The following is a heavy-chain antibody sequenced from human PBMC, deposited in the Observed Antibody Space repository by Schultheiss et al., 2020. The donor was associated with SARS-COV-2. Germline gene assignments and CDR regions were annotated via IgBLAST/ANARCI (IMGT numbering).Heavy chain of an antibody. CDR2: ISSSGSTI. D-gene: IGHD4-17*01. CDR1: GFTFSSYS. J-gene: IGHJ6*02. Sequence: GGSLRLSCAASGFTFSSYSMNWVRQAPGKGLEWVSYISSSGSTIYYADSVKGRFTISRDNAKNSLYLQVNGLRAEDTAVYYCARGPPATTVTREIGYYYGMDVWGQGTTVTVAS. CDR3: ARGPPATTVTREIGYYYGMDV. V-gene: IGHV3-48*04.